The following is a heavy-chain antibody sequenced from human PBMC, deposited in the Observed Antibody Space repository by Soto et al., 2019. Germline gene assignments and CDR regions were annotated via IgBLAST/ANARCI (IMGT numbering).Heavy chain of an antibody. D-gene: IGHD2-21*01. J-gene: IGHJ4*02. Sequence: SETLSLTCSVSGGPVSYNSYYWGWIRQPPGKGLEWVGGTFYTGTTYYNPSLKDRLSISVDTSKNSFSLNLTSVTAADTAVYFCARLVVVAPVANVWGQGALVTVSS. CDR2: TFYTGTT. CDR3: ARLVVVAPVANV. CDR1: GGPVSYNSYY. V-gene: IGHV4-39*01.